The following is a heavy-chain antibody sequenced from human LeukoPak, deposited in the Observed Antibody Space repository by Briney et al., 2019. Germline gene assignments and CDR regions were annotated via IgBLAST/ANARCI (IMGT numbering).Heavy chain of an antibody. V-gene: IGHV3-49*03. J-gene: IGHJ4*02. D-gene: IGHD6-19*01. Sequence: GGSLRLSCTASGFTFGDYAMSWFRQAPGKGVEWVGFIRSKAYGGTTEYAASVKGRFTISRDDSKSIAYLQMNSLKTEDTAVYYCTRDRRSGWAQNPDDYWGQGTLVTVSS. CDR3: TRDRRSGWAQNPDDY. CDR2: IRSKAYGGTT. CDR1: GFTFGDYA.